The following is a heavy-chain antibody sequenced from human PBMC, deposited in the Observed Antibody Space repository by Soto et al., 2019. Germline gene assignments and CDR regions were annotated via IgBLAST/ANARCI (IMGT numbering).Heavy chain of an antibody. D-gene: IGHD2-21*02. Sequence: PSETLSLTCTVSGGSIISGDYCWSWIRKPPGKGLEWIGYIYYSGSTYYNPSLKSRLTISLDTSENQFSLRLTSVTAADTAMYYCARDLWGYCGTDCYPLDVWGQGTTVTV. CDR1: GGSIISGDYC. J-gene: IGHJ6*02. V-gene: IGHV4-30-4*01. CDR2: IYYSGST. CDR3: ARDLWGYCGTDCYPLDV.